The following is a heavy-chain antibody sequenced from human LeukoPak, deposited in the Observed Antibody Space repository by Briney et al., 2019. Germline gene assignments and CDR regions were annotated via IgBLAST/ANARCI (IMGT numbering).Heavy chain of an antibody. Sequence: GGSLRLSCAASGSTFSSYSMNWVRQAPGKGLEWVSAISGGGGSTYYADSVKGRFTISRDNSKNTLYLQINSLRAEDTAVYYCAKSQYCSGSTCPDFEYWGQGTLVTVSS. CDR1: GSTFSSYS. D-gene: IGHD2-15*01. CDR2: ISGGGGST. CDR3: AKSQYCSGSTCPDFEY. J-gene: IGHJ4*02. V-gene: IGHV3-23*01.